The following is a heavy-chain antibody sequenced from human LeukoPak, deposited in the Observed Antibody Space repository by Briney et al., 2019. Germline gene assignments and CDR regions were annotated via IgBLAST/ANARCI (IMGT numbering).Heavy chain of an antibody. J-gene: IGHJ4*02. CDR2: MNPNSGKT. CDR3: AILHTPNYYYDSSGSRRPALDHLDY. Sequence: RASVKVSCKASGYTFTNYDINWVRQASGQGLEWMGYMNPNSGKTVYAQKFQGRVTITADESTSTAYMELSSLRSEDTAVYYCAILHTPNYYYDSSGSRRPALDHLDYWGQGTLVTVSS. CDR1: GYTFTNYD. V-gene: IGHV1-8*03. D-gene: IGHD3-22*01.